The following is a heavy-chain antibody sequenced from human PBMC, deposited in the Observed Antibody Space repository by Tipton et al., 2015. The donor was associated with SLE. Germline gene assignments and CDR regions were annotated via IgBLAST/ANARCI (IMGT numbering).Heavy chain of an antibody. V-gene: IGHV4-39*07. Sequence: TLSLTCTVSGDTIDGNTYFWGWIRQPPGKGLEWIGTIYHTGTTYFHPSLESRVTLSLDTSENQFSLKLTSVTAADTAVYFCAREGGGTFLWGQGTLVTVSS. CDR2: IYHTGTT. CDR3: AREGGGTFL. CDR1: GDTIDGNTYF. J-gene: IGHJ4*02. D-gene: IGHD1-26*01.